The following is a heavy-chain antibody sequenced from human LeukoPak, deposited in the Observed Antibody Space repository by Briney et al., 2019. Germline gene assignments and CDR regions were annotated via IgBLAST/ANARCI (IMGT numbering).Heavy chain of an antibody. CDR2: ISAYNGNT. V-gene: IGHV1-18*01. Sequence: ASVKVSCKASGYTFTSYGISWVRQAPGQGLEWMGWISAYNGNTNYAQKLQGRVTMTTDTSTSTAYMELRSLRSDDTAVYYCARDPSQWYSPDYSDYWGQGTLVTVSS. CDR1: GYTFTSYG. J-gene: IGHJ4*02. D-gene: IGHD2-15*01. CDR3: ARDPSQWYSPDYSDY.